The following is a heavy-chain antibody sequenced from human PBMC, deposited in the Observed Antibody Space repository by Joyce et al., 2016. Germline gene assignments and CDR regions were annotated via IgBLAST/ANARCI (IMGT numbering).Heavy chain of an antibody. D-gene: IGHD5-18*01. CDR3: TRDAVDTAMVTPSQNDF. CDR2: VMHKFGTT. Sequence: QVQLVQSGAEMKKPGSSVKVSCKASGGTFSDHVFNWVRQAPGQGLECMGGVMHKFGTTKDAPQFKCRVTVTADESASTAYMELNSLKSDDTAIYYCTRDAVDTAMVTPSQNDFWGQGTLVTVS. J-gene: IGHJ4*02. CDR1: GGTFSDHV. V-gene: IGHV1-69*01.